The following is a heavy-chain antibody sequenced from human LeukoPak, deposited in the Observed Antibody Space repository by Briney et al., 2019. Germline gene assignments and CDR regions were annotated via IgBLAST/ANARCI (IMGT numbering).Heavy chain of an antibody. CDR1: GGSISSSSYY. CDR2: IYYSGST. D-gene: IGHD3-22*01. J-gene: IGHJ4*02. V-gene: IGHV4-39*07. CDR3: ARLYYYDSSGLD. Sequence: ETLSLTCTVSGGSISSSSYYWGWIRQPPGKGLEWIGSIYYSGSTYYNPSLKSRVTISVDTSKNQFSLKLSSVTAADTAVYYCARLYYYDSSGLDWGQGTLVTVSS.